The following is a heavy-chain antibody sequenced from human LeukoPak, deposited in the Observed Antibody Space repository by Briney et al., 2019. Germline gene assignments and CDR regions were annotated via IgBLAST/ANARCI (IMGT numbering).Heavy chain of an antibody. CDR2: VAGAGDT. J-gene: IGHJ5*02. CDR3: ARGGIRGVTWNWLDP. D-gene: IGHD3-10*01. V-gene: IGHV3-13*01. Sequence: GGSLRLSCAAPGFTFSSYDMHWVRQATGGGLEWVSGVAGAGDTYYADSVKGRFTISRENGKNSLYLQMNSLRAGDTAVYYCARGGIRGVTWNWLDPWGQGTLVTVSS. CDR1: GFTFSSYD.